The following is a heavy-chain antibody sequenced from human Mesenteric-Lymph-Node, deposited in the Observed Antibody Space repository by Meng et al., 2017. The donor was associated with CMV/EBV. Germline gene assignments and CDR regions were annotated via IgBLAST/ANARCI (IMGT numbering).Heavy chain of an antibody. CDR1: GGSISSSSYY. V-gene: IGHV4-39*07. Sequence: SETLSLTCTVSGGSISSSSYYWGWIRQPPGKGLEWIGSIYYSGSTYYNPSLKSRVTISVDTSKNQFSLKLSSVTAADTAVYYCAREGRGGSGWYGDHYWGQGTLVTVSS. CDR3: AREGRGGSGWYGDHY. D-gene: IGHD6-19*01. CDR2: IYYSGST. J-gene: IGHJ4*02.